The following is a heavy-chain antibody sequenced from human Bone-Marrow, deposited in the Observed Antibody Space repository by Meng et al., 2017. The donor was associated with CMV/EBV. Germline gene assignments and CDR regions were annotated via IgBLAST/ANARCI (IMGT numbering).Heavy chain of an antibody. CDR3: ARVWWVYGMDV. CDR2: IYYSGNT. J-gene: IGHJ6*02. D-gene: IGHD2-15*01. V-gene: IGHV4-39*07. Sequence: SETLSLTCTVSGGSIGSNRDSWGWIRQPPGKGLEWIGSIYYSGNTYYNLSLKSRLKISVDTSKNQFSLKLSSVTAADTAVYYCARVWWVYGMDVWGQGTTVTVSS. CDR1: GGSIGSNRDS.